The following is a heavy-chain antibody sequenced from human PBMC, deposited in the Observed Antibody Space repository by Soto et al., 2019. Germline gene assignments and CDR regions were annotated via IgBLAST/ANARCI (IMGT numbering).Heavy chain of an antibody. V-gene: IGHV4-30-4*01. CDR3: ARVGDYYYDSSGYYFAPPIDY. Sequence: SETLSLTCTVSGGSISSGDYYWSWIRQPPGKGLEWIGYIYYSGSTYYNPSLKSRVTISVDTSKNQFSLKLSSVTAADTAVYYCARVGDYYYDSSGYYFAPPIDYWGQGTLVTVSS. CDR1: GGSISSGDYY. CDR2: IYYSGST. J-gene: IGHJ4*02. D-gene: IGHD3-22*01.